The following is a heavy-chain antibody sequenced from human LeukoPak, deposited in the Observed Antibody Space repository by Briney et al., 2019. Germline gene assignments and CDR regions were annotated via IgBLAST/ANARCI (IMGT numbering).Heavy chain of an antibody. J-gene: IGHJ4*02. CDR1: GGSIRNYY. D-gene: IGHD2-15*01. CDR2: IYYSGST. V-gene: IGHV4-59*08. CDR3: ARKGGTFDY. Sequence: PSETLPLTCTVSGGSIRNYYWSWLRQPPGKGLEWIGYIYYSGSTNYNPSLKSRVTISVDTSKNQFSLKLSSVTAADTAVYHCARKGGTFDYWGQGTLVTVSS.